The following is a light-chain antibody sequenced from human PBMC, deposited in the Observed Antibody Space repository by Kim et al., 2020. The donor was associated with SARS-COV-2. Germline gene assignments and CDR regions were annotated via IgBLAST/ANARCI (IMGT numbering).Light chain of an antibody. CDR1: QDISAY. Sequence: ASTGDRVTITCRASQDISAYLAWYQQKSGKAPELLIYATSTLQSGVPSRFSGSGSGTNFTLTINCLQSEDFGNYYCQQYHSYPRTFGQGTKVDIK. CDR2: ATS. CDR3: QQYHSYPRT. V-gene: IGKV1-8*01. J-gene: IGKJ1*01.